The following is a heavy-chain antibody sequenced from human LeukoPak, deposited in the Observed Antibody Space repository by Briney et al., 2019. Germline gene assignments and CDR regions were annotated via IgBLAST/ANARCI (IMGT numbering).Heavy chain of an antibody. D-gene: IGHD5-18*01. Sequence: LRASVKVSCKASGGTFSSYAISWVRQAPGQGLEWMGSIIPILGIANYAQKFQGRVTITADKSTSTAYMELSSLRSEDTAVYYCAREPVDTAMVTRAYYYGMDVWGQGTTVTVSS. V-gene: IGHV1-69*04. CDR2: IIPILGIA. J-gene: IGHJ6*02. CDR3: AREPVDTAMVTRAYYYGMDV. CDR1: GGTFSSYA.